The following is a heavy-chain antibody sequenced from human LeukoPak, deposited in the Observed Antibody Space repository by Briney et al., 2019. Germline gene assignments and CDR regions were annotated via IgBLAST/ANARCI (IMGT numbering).Heavy chain of an antibody. CDR2: INHSGST. CDR1: GGSFSGYY. J-gene: IGHJ4*02. Sequence: PSETLSLTCAVYGGSFSGYYWSWIRQPPGKGLEWIGEINHSGSTNYNPSLKSRVTISVDTSKNQFSLKLSSVTAADTAVYYCARQYSSGWYFSFDYWGQGTLVTVSS. D-gene: IGHD6-19*01. CDR3: ARQYSSGWYFSFDY. V-gene: IGHV4-34*01.